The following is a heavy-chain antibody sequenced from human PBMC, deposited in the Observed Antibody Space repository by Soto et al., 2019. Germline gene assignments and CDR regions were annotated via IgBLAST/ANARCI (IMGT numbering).Heavy chain of an antibody. CDR1: GFTVTSNF. CDR2: IYSGGST. CDR3: ARDSYYDILTGQGRDAFDI. D-gene: IGHD3-9*01. Sequence: EVQLVESGGGLVQPGGSLRLSCAASGFTVTSNFMSWVRQAPGKGLEWVSVIYSGGSTYYADSVKGRFTISRDNSKNTLYLQMNSLRAEDTAVYYCARDSYYDILTGQGRDAFDIWGQGTMATVSS. V-gene: IGHV3-66*01. J-gene: IGHJ3*02.